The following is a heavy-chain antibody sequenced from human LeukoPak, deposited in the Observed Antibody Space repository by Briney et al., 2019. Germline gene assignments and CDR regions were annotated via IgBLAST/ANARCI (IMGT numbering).Heavy chain of an antibody. D-gene: IGHD6-19*01. CDR2: ISYDGSNK. CDR1: GFTFSNAW. CDR3: AKDYRYSSGWHGSLAFDI. J-gene: IGHJ3*02. Sequence: GGSLRLSCAASGFTFSNAWMNWVRQAPGKGLEWVAVISYDGSNKYYADSVKGRFTISRDNSKNTLYLQMNSLRAEDTAVYYCAKDYRYSSGWHGSLAFDIWGQGTMVTVSS. V-gene: IGHV3-30*18.